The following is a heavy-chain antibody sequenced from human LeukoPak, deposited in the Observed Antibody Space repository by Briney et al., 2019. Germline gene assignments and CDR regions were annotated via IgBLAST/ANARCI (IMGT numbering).Heavy chain of an antibody. CDR2: INYSGSS. Sequence: KPSETLSLTCTVSGGSVSGGSISSYYWSWIRQPPGKGLEWLGYINYSGSSNYNPSLKSRVTMSADTSKNRFSLKLSSVTAADTAVYYCARVPRSYYYYYYMDVWGKGTTVTVSS. J-gene: IGHJ6*03. CDR1: GGSVSGGSISSYY. V-gene: IGHV4-61*01. CDR3: ARVPRSYYYYYYMDV.